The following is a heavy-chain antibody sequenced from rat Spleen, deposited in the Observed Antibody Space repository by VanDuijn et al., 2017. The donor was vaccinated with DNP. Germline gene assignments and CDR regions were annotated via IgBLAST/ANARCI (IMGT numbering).Heavy chain of an antibody. V-gene: IGHV2-6*01. Sequence: QVQLKESGPGLVQHSQTLSLTCTVSGFSLSSYNVHWVRQPPGKGLEWIAAISSGGNTYFNSALNSRLSISRDTSKSQVFLRINSLQTEDTAIYFCTREREPNKNPYYFDCWGQGVRVTVSS. J-gene: IGHJ2*01. CDR2: ISSGGNT. CDR3: TREREPNKNPYYFDC. D-gene: IGHD3-8*01. CDR1: GFSLSSYN.